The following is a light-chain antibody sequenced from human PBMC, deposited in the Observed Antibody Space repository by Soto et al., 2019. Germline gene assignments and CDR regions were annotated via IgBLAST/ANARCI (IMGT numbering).Light chain of an antibody. V-gene: IGKV1-39*01. J-gene: IGKJ5*01. CDR1: QGISSY. Sequence: DIQLTQSPSSLSASVGDRVTITCRVSQGISSYLNWYRQKPGKVPNLLIYAASNLQSGVPSKFSASGSGTDFPLTISSPQPEDFATYYCQQSYSTPSITFGQGTRLEIK. CDR3: QQSYSTPSIT. CDR2: AAS.